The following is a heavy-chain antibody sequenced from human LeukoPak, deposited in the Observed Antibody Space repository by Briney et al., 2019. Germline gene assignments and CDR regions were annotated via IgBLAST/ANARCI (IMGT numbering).Heavy chain of an antibody. D-gene: IGHD2/OR15-2a*01. CDR2: SSNNGGRT. V-gene: IGHV3-23*01. Sequence: GGALRLSCAGSGFSFSSNTMSWVRQAPGGGLEWVSASSNNGGRTDYADSVKGRFTISRDNSKSTLYLHMDSLRAEDTAVYYCARDEDTSALSEYWGQGTLVTVSS. CDR3: ARDEDTSALSEY. CDR1: GFSFSSNT. J-gene: IGHJ4*02.